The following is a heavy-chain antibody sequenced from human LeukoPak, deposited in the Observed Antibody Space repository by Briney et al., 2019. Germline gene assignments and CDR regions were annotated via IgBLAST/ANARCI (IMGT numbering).Heavy chain of an antibody. CDR1: GFTFSSYA. Sequence: PGGSLRLSCAASGFTFSSYAMHWVRQAPGKGLEGVAVISYDGSNKYYADSVKGRFTISRDNSKNTLYLQMNSLRAEDTAVYYCAREKESPYYYDSSGYYYGYYYYYMDVWGKGTTVTVS. V-gene: IGHV3-30*04. CDR3: AREKESPYYYDSSGYYYGYYYYYMDV. J-gene: IGHJ6*03. CDR2: ISYDGSNK. D-gene: IGHD3-22*01.